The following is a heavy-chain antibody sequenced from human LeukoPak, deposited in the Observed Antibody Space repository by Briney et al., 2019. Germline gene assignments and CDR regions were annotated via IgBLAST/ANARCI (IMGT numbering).Heavy chain of an antibody. Sequence: GGSLRLSCAASGFTFRSYWMSWVRQAPGKGLEWVANIKQDGSEKYYADSVKGRFTISRDNAKNSLYLQMNSLRAEDTAVYYCARGASGWYVEDYWGQGTLVTVSS. J-gene: IGHJ4*02. CDR3: ARGASGWYVEDY. CDR1: GFTFRSYW. D-gene: IGHD6-19*01. CDR2: IKQDGSEK. V-gene: IGHV3-7*01.